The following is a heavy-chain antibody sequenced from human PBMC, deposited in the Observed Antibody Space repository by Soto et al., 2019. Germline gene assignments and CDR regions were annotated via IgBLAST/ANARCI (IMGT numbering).Heavy chain of an antibody. J-gene: IGHJ6*02. D-gene: IGHD1-26*01. CDR2: IYPGDSDT. CDR1: GYSFTSYW. Sequence: PGESLKISCKGSGYSFTSYWIGWVRQMPGKGLDWMGIIYPGDSDTRYSPSFQGQVTISADKSISTAYLQWSSLKASDTAMYYCARPGSGSSTREDYYYYGMDVWGQGTTVTVSS. CDR3: ARPGSGSSTREDYYYYGMDV. V-gene: IGHV5-51*01.